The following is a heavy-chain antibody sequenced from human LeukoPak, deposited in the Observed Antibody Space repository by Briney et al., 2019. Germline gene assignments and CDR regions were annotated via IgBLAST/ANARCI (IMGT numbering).Heavy chain of an antibody. CDR2: ISGSGGST. CDR3: AKDRSRSYSW. V-gene: IGHV3-23*01. D-gene: IGHD1-26*01. Sequence: PGGSLGLSCAASGFTFSSYAMSWVRQAPGKGLEWVSAISGSGGSTYYADSVKGRFTISRDNSKNMLYLQMNSLRAEDTAVYYCAKDRSRSYSWWGQGTLVTVSS. J-gene: IGHJ4*02. CDR1: GFTFSSYA.